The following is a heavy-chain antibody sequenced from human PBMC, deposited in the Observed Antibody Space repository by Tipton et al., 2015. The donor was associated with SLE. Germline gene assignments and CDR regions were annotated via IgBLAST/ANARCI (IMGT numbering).Heavy chain of an antibody. CDR2: IYSGGST. J-gene: IGHJ4*02. V-gene: IGHV3-23*03. CDR1: GFTFTTYA. Sequence: GSLRLSCAASGFTFTTYAMHWVRQAPGKGLEWVSTIYSGGSTFYADSVKGRFTISRDNAKNSLYLQMNSLRAEDTAVYYCARDRPGYYDSSGYSDWGQGTLVTVSS. D-gene: IGHD3-22*01. CDR3: ARDRPGYYDSSGYSD.